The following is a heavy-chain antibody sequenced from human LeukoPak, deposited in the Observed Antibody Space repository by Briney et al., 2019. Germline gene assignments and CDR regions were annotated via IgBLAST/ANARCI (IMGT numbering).Heavy chain of an antibody. CDR2: INAGNGNT. J-gene: IGHJ4*02. CDR1: GYTFTGYY. D-gene: IGHD2-15*01. Sequence: ASVKVSCKASGYTFTGYYMHWVRQAPGQRLEWMGWINAGNGNTKYSQEFQGRVTITRDTSASTAYMELSSLRSEDMAVYYCARESSGGSCDYWGQGTLVTVSS. V-gene: IGHV1-3*03. CDR3: ARESSGGSCDY.